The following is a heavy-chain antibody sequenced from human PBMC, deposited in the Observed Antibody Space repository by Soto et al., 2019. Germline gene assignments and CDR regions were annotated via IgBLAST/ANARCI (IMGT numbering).Heavy chain of an antibody. J-gene: IGHJ4*02. Sequence: RLSCATSGFALSTYAMTWVRQVPGRGIGWVSTILPDETGFYTVSVKGRFTISRDNFRGILYLQMNDLWVEDAAIYFCPKDRLPPSDQRLYFDSWHQGSLVTVST. V-gene: IGHV3-23*01. D-gene: IGHD2-15*01. CDR1: GFALSTYA. CDR3: PKDRLPPSDQRLYFDS. CDR2: ILPDETG.